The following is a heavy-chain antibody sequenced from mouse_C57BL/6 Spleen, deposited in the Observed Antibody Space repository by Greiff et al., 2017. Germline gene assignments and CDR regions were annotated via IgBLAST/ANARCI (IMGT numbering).Heavy chain of an antibody. CDR3: ARLHYCAPYYFDY. J-gene: IGHJ2*01. Sequence: EVKLVESGGDLVKPGGSLKLSCAASGFTFSSYGMSWVRQTPDKRLEWVATIISGGSYTYYPDSVKGRFTISRDNAKNTLYLQMSSLKSEDTAMYYCARLHYCAPYYFDYWGQGTTLTVSS. V-gene: IGHV5-6*01. CDR2: IISGGSYT. D-gene: IGHD1-2*01. CDR1: GFTFSSYG.